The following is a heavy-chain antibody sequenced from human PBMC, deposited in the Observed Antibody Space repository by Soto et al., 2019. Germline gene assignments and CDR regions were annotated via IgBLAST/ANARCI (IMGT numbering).Heavy chain of an antibody. CDR3: AKADYGGNSSPPYFDY. Sequence: PGGSLRLSCAASGFTFSSYAMSWVRQAPGKGLEWVSAISGSGGSTYYADSVKGRFTISRDNSKNTLYLQMNSLRAEDTAVYYCAKADYGGNSSPPYFDYWGQGTLVTVSS. CDR1: GFTFSSYA. V-gene: IGHV3-23*01. J-gene: IGHJ4*02. CDR2: ISGSGGST. D-gene: IGHD4-17*01.